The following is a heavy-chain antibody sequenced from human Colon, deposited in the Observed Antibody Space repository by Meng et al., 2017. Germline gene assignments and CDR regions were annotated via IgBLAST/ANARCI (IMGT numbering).Heavy chain of an antibody. CDR1: GGSFSGYY. J-gene: IGHJ5*02. CDR2: INHSGST. V-gene: IGHV4-34*01. Sequence: RRCDAVRLKPSDTLSLTWVAYGGSFSGYYWSWIRQPPGKGLEWIGEINHSGSTNYNPSLNSGVTISVETSKNQFSLKLSSVTAADTAVYYCARERLSSGWYGGRWFDPWGQGTLVTVSS. CDR3: ARERLSSGWYGGRWFDP. D-gene: IGHD6-19*01.